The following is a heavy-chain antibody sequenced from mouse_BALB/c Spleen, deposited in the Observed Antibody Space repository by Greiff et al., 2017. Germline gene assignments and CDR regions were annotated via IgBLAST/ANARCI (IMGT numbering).Heavy chain of an antibody. J-gene: IGHJ3*01. D-gene: IGHD2-4*01. V-gene: IGHV5-6*02. CDR2: ISSGGSYT. Sequence: DVMLVESGGDLVKPGGSLKLSCAASGFTFSSYGMSWVRQTPDKRLEWVATISSGGSYTYYPDSVKGRFTISRDNAKNTLYLQMSSLKSEDTAMYYCARDDYAPYWGQGTLVTVSA. CDR1: GFTFSSYG. CDR3: ARDDYAPY.